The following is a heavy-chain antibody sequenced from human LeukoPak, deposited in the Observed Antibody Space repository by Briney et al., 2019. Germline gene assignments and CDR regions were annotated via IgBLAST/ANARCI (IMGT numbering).Heavy chain of an antibody. V-gene: IGHV4-39*01. CDR1: GGSISSSSYY. D-gene: IGHD3-16*02. CDR2: IYYSGST. Sequence: SETLSLTCTVSGGSISSSSYYWGWIRHPPGKGLEWMGSIYYSGSTYYHSPLKSRVTISVDTPKNQFSLKLSSVTAAHTAVYYCASGGGYRSLVDYWGQGNLVTVSS. J-gene: IGHJ4*02. CDR3: ASGGGYRSLVDY.